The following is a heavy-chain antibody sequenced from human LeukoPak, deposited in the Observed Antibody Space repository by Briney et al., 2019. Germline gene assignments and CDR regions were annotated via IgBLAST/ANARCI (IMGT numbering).Heavy chain of an antibody. V-gene: IGHV3-15*01. CDR3: TTDSPYYYYGMDV. CDR2: IKSKTDGGTT. CDR1: GFTFSNAW. Sequence: PGGSLRLSCAASGFTFSNAWMSWVRQAPGKGLEWVGRIKSKTDGGTTDYAAPVKGRFTISRDDSKNTLYLQMNSLKTEDTAAYYCTTDSPYYYYGMDVWGKGTTVTVSS. J-gene: IGHJ6*04.